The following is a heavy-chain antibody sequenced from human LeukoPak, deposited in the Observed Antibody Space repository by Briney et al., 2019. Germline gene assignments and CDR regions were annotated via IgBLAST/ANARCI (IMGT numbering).Heavy chain of an antibody. CDR3: ARATSAYSYANY. CDR2: VYGGGDT. Sequence: GGSLRLSCAASGFAVSSNYISWVRQAPGKGLEWVSVVYGGGDTYYADSVKGRFTISRDNSKNTLYLQMSGLRPEDTAVYYCARATSAYSYANYWGQGTLVTVSS. D-gene: IGHD5-18*01. V-gene: IGHV3-53*05. J-gene: IGHJ4*02. CDR1: GFAVSSNY.